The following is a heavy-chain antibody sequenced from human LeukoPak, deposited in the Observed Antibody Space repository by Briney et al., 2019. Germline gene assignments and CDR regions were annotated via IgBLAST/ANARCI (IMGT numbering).Heavy chain of an antibody. J-gene: IGHJ6*03. CDR3: GRVYCSTTSCYDYYDYYMDV. Sequence: GSLRLSCAASGFRFDDYGMSWVRHVPGKGLEWVSGTNWDGASTGYADSVKGRFTISRDNVKNFLYLQMNSLRVEDTALYFCGRVYCSTTSCYDYYDYYMDVWGKGTTVTVSS. D-gene: IGHD2-2*01. CDR1: GFRFDDYG. CDR2: TNWDGAST. V-gene: IGHV3-20*04.